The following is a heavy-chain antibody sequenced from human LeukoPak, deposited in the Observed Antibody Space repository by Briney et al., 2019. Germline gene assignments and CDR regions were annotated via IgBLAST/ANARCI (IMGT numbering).Heavy chain of an antibody. CDR3: VIDRGAR. J-gene: IGHJ4*02. CDR2: MRLAGGEI. Sequence: PGGSLRLSCAASGSTFSRSWMSWVRQAPGKGLEWVALMRLAGGEIYYEESVKGRFTISRDNTKNLLYLQMNTLRAEDSAVYYCVIDRGARWGRGTLVTVSS. CDR1: GSTFSRSW. V-gene: IGHV3-7*01.